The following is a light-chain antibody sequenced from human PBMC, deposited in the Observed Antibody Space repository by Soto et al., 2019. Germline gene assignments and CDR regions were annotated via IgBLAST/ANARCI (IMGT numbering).Light chain of an antibody. CDR3: QRYNNWPLT. J-gene: IGKJ4*01. Sequence: DIQMTQSPSSLSASVGDRVTITCRASQSISSYLNWYQQKPGKAPKLLIYAASSLQSGVPSRFSGSRSGPEFTLTINSLQSEDFAIYYCQRYNNWPLTFGGGTKVDIK. CDR1: QSISSY. V-gene: IGKV1-39*01. CDR2: AAS.